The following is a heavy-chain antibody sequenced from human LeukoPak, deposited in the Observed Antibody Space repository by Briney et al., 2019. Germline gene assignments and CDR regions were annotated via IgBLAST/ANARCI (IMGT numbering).Heavy chain of an antibody. J-gene: IGHJ4*02. V-gene: IGHV1-8*03. CDR3: ARGLPLGYCTYGVCYPPKHFDF. D-gene: IGHD2-8*01. CDR1: GYSFTSYD. CDR2: VNPKSGNT. Sequence: ASVKVSCNASGYSFTSYDINWARQAPGQGLEWMGWVNPKSGNTGYKQKFRARVTITRDTSISAAYMELSSLTSDDTAVYFCARGLPLGYCTYGVCYPPKHFDFWGQGTLVTVSS.